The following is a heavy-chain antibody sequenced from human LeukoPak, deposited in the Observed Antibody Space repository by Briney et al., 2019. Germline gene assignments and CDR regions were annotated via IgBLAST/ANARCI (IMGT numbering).Heavy chain of an antibody. CDR2: IRYDGSNK. Sequence: GGSLRLSCAASGFTFSSYGMHWVRQAPGKGLEWVAFIRYDGSNKYYADSVKGRFTISRDNSKNTLYLQMNSLRAEDTAVYYCAKEGVSSSYYYYCYMDVWGKGTTVTVSS. D-gene: IGHD6-6*01. J-gene: IGHJ6*03. V-gene: IGHV3-30*02. CDR3: AKEGVSSSYYYYCYMDV. CDR1: GFTFSSYG.